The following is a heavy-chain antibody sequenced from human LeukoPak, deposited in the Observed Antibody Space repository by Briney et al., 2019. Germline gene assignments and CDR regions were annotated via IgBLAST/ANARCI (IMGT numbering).Heavy chain of an antibody. D-gene: IGHD4-11*01. J-gene: IGHJ2*01. CDR2: ISSSSSTI. V-gene: IGHV3-48*01. CDR1: GFTFSSYS. Sequence: GGSLRLSXAASGFTFSSYSVNWVRQAPGKGLEWVSYISSSSSTIYYADSVKGRFTISRDNAKNSLYLQMNSLRAEDTAVYYCARTLLKRGATVTLSFWYFDLWGRGTLVTVSS. CDR3: ARTLLKRGATVTLSFWYFDL.